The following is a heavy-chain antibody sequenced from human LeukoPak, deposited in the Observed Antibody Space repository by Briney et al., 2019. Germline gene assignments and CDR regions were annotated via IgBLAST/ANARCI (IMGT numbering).Heavy chain of an antibody. D-gene: IGHD3-22*01. CDR2: IGASGGST. CDR1: GFTFSTYS. J-gene: IGHJ3*02. V-gene: IGHV3-23*01. CDR3: AKRLYYDSSASAFDI. Sequence: PGGSLRLSCAASGFTFSTYSMTWVRQAPGKGLEWVSAIGASGGSTYYADSVKGRFTISRDNSKNTLYLQMNSLRAEDTAVYYCAKRLYYDSSASAFDIWGQGTMVTVSS.